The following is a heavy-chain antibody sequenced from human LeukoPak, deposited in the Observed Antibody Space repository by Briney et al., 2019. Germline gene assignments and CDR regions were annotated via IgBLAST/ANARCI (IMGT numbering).Heavy chain of an antibody. CDR2: VNPSSGST. V-gene: IGHV1-46*01. CDR1: GYTFTNYF. CDR3: VRDQYLNVMTGFDD. D-gene: IGHD3-9*01. J-gene: IGHJ4*02. Sequence: ASVKVSCKASGYTFTNYFIHWVRQAPGQGLEWMGIVNPSSGSTSSAQKFQGRVTVTTDASTSTVYLELRRLRPDDTAVYYCVRDQYLNVMTGFDDWGQGTLVTVSS.